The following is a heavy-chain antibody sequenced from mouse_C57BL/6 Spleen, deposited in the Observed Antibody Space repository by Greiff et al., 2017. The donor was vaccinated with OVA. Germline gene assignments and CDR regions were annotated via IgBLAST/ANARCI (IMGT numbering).Heavy chain of an antibody. CDR3: AKRLRIEYAMDY. CDR1: GYTFTSYW. D-gene: IGHD1-1*01. CDR2: IYPGSGST. Sequence: VQLQQPGAELVKPGASVKMSCKASGYTFTSYWITWVKQRPGQGLEWIGDIYPGSGSTNYNEKFKSKATLTVDTSSSTAYMQLSSLTSEESAVYYGAKRLRIEYAMDYWGQGTSVTVSS. V-gene: IGHV1-55*01. J-gene: IGHJ4*01.